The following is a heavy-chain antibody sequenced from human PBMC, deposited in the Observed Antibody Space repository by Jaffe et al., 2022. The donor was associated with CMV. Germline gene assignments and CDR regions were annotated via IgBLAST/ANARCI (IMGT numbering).Heavy chain of an antibody. V-gene: IGHV4-39*01. CDR3: ARLKPQGWLESGYASATSYFDY. CDR1: GGSISSSSYY. Sequence: QLQLQESGPGLVKPSETLSLTCTVSGGSISSSSYYWGWIRQPPGKGLEWIGSIYYSGSTYYNPSLKSRVTISVDTSKNQFSLKLSSVTAADTAVYYCARLKPQGWLESGYASATSYFDYWGQGTLVTVSS. J-gene: IGHJ4*02. CDR2: IYYSGST. D-gene: IGHD5-12*01.